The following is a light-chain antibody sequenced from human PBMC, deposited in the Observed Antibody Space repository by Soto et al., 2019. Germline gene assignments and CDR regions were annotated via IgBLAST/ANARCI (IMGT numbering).Light chain of an antibody. V-gene: IGKV3-11*01. CDR3: QQRTNWPPTWT. CDR1: QSVYTY. J-gene: IGKJ1*01. CDR2: DAS. Sequence: EIVLTQSPATLSLSPGERATLSCRASQSVYTYLAWYQQKPGQAPRLLIYDASNRATGIPARFSGSGSGTDFTLTISSLEPEDFAVYYCQQRTNWPPTWTFGQGTKVEI.